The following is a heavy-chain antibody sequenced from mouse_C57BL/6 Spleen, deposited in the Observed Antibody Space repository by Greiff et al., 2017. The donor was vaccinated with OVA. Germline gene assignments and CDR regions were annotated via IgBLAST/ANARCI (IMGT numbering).Heavy chain of an antibody. CDR1: GYTFTDYE. Sequence: VKLMESGAELVRPGASVTLSCKASGYTFTDYEMHWVKQTPVHGLEWIGAIDPETGGTAYNQKFKGKAILTADKSSSTAYMELRSLTSEDSAVYYCTRDYYGSTWFAYWGQGTLVTVSA. V-gene: IGHV1-15*01. CDR2: IDPETGGT. D-gene: IGHD1-1*01. J-gene: IGHJ3*01. CDR3: TRDYYGSTWFAY.